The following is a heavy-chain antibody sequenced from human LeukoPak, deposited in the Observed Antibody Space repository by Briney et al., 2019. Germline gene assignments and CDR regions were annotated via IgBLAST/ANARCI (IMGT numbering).Heavy chain of an antibody. D-gene: IGHD2-2*01. CDR3: ARPDIDLSSTSPGFDY. CDR1: GYTFTSYD. Sequence: ASVKVSCKASGYTFTSYDINWVRQATGQGLEWMGWMNPNSGNTGYAQKFQGRVTMTRNTSISTAYMELSSLRSEDTAVYYCARPDIDLSSTSPGFDYWGQGTLVTVSS. J-gene: IGHJ4*02. V-gene: IGHV1-8*01. CDR2: MNPNSGNT.